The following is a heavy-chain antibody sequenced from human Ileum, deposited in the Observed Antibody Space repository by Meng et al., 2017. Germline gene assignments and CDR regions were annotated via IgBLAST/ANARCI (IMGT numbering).Heavy chain of an antibody. Sequence: QVQLQESGPGLGRPAETLSLICTVSGGSVSRAGYQWGWIRQPPGKGPEWIGYASTNYNPSLKSRVTISLDTSRNQFSLSLSSVTAADTAVYYCARDHMGSLDYWGQGILVTVSS. J-gene: IGHJ4*02. V-gene: IGHV4-61*08. CDR3: ARDHMGSLDY. CDR1: GGSVSRAGYQ. CDR2: AST. D-gene: IGHD1-26*01.